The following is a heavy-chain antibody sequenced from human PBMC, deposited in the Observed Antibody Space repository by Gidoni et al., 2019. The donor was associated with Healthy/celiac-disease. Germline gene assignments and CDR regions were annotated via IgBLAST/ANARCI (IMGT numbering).Heavy chain of an antibody. CDR3: AHKSFLRYSYGMGVFDY. CDR1: GFSLSTSGVG. Sequence: QITLKESGPTLVKPTQTLTLTCTFSGFSLSTSGVGVGWLRQPPGKALEWLALIYWNDDKRYSPSLKSRLTITKDTSKNQVVLTMTNMDPVDTATYYCAHKSFLRYSYGMGVFDYWGQGTLVTVSS. J-gene: IGHJ4*02. V-gene: IGHV2-5*01. CDR2: IYWNDDK. D-gene: IGHD5-18*01.